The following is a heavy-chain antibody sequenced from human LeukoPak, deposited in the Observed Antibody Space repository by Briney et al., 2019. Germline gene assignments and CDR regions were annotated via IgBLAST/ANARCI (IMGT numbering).Heavy chain of an antibody. CDR1: GFLFEDYT. D-gene: IGHD5-12*01. CDR3: ANDIGNDGRGHHYLDY. CDR2: ITWDGRDT. V-gene: IGHV3-43*01. Sequence: GSLRLSCPASGFLFEDYTMYGVRPPPGKGLEWVSLITWDGRDTNYADSVKGRFTTSRDNNNTSPFLQMRRPRHEDPAFYYCANDIGNDGRGHHYLDYWGQGTLVTVSS. J-gene: IGHJ4*02.